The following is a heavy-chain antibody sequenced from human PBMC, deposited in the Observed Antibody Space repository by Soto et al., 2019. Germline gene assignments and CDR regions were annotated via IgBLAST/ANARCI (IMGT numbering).Heavy chain of an antibody. CDR3: ARLPRYYYYSSGYHTHHYFDY. J-gene: IGHJ4*02. V-gene: IGHV4-31*03. CDR1: GGSISSGGYY. Sequence: QVQLQESGPGLVKPSQTLSLTCTVSGGSISSGGYYWSWIRQHPGKGLEWIGYIYYSGSTYYNPSLKSRVTISVDTSKNQFSLKLSSVTAADTAVYYCARLPRYYYYSSGYHTHHYFDYWGQGTLVTVSS. D-gene: IGHD3-22*01. CDR2: IYYSGST.